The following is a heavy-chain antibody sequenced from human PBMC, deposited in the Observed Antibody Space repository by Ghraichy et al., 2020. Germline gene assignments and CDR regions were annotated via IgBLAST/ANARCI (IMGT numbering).Heavy chain of an antibody. CDR2: IDHSGST. CDR3: ARQGWRCSSNSCVDYYYGLDV. CDR1: GESFSDYY. Sequence: SETLSLTCAVYGESFSDYYWSWIRQPPRKGLEWIGEIDHSGSTNYNPSLKSRVTISLDTSTKQLSLKLSSLTAADTAVYYCARQGWRCSSNSCVDYYYGLDVWGQGTTVTVSS. V-gene: IGHV4-34*01. D-gene: IGHD2-2*01. J-gene: IGHJ6*02.